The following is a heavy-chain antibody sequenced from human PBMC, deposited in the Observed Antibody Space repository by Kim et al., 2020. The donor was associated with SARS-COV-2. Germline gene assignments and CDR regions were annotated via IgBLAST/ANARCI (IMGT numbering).Heavy chain of an antibody. Sequence: SPRSRVTISVDTSTNQFSLKLSSVTAADTAVYYCARHSGLICVRHSAFDIWGQGTMVTVSS. CDR3: ARHSGLICVRHSAFDI. J-gene: IGHJ3*02. D-gene: IGHD2-21*01. V-gene: IGHV4-59*08.